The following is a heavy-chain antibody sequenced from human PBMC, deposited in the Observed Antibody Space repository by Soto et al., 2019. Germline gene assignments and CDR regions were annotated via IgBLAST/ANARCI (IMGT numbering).Heavy chain of an antibody. CDR2: ISSSSSTI. J-gene: IGHJ2*01. CDR3: ESPGYGDYVHYWYFDL. Sequence: EVQLVESGGGLVQPGGSLRLSCAASGFTFSSYSMNWVRQAPGKGLEWVSYISSSSSTIYYADSVKGRFTISRDNAKSSLYLQMNSLRAEDTAVYYCESPGYGDYVHYWYFDLWGRGTLVTVSS. V-gene: IGHV3-48*01. CDR1: GFTFSSYS. D-gene: IGHD4-17*01.